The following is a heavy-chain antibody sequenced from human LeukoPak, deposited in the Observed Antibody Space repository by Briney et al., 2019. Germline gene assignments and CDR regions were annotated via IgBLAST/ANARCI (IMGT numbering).Heavy chain of an antibody. CDR3: ARAAYDSSGYYYYFDY. V-gene: IGHV1-18*01. CDR2: ISAYNGNT. CDR1: GYTFTSYG. Sequence: AASVKVSCKASGYTFTSYGISWVRQAPGQGLEWMGWISAYNGNTNYAQKLQGRVTMTTDTSTSTAYMELRSLRSDDTAVYYCARAAYDSSGYYYYFDYWGQGTLVTVSS. D-gene: IGHD3-22*01. J-gene: IGHJ4*02.